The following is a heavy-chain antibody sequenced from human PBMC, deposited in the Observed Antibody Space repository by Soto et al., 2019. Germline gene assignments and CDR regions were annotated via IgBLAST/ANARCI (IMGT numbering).Heavy chain of an antibody. Sequence: GGSLRLSCAASGFTFSSYSMNWVRQAPGKGLEWVSYISSGSSTIYYADSVKGRFTISRDNAKNSLYLQMNSLRDEDTAVYYCASPSRRIPAATYYYYGTDVWGQGTTVTVSS. CDR1: GFTFSSYS. V-gene: IGHV3-48*02. CDR2: ISSGSSTI. CDR3: ASPSRRIPAATYYYYGTDV. D-gene: IGHD2-2*01. J-gene: IGHJ6*02.